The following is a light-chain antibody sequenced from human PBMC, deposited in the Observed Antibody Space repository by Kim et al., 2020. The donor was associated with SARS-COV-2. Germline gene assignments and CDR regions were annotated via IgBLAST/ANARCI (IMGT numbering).Light chain of an antibody. V-gene: IGLV1-47*01. CDR1: SSNLGSNY. J-gene: IGLJ3*02. Sequence: GQRVTISFSGSSSNLGSNYVYWYQQHPGTAPKPLIYRNNQRPSGVPDRFSGSKSGTSASLAISGLRSEDEADYYCAAWDDSLSGRVFGGGTQLTVL. CDR3: AAWDDSLSGRV. CDR2: RNN.